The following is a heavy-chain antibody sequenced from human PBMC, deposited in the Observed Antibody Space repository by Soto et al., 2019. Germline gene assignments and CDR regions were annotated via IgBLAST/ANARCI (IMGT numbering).Heavy chain of an antibody. CDR2: ISSSSSYI. CDR3: ARQSLLVLGVDYYGMDA. Sequence: GGSLRLSCAASGFTFSSYSMNWVRQAPGKGLEWVSSISSSSSYIYYADSVKGRFTISRDNAKNSLYLQMNSLRAEDTAVYYCARQSLLVLGVDYYGMDAWGQGITVTVS. V-gene: IGHV3-21*01. J-gene: IGHJ6*02. D-gene: IGHD3-10*01. CDR1: GFTFSSYS.